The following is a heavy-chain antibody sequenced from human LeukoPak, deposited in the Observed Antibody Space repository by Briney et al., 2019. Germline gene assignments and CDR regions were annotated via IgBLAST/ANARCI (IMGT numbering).Heavy chain of an antibody. CDR3: ARDFGGRRGYSYGYSDY. V-gene: IGHV3-21*01. CDR2: ISSSSSYI. CDR1: GFTFSSYS. J-gene: IGHJ4*02. D-gene: IGHD5-18*01. Sequence: PGGSLRLSWAASGFTFSSYSMNWVRQAPGKGLEWVSSISSSSSYIYYADSVKGRFTISRDNAKNSLYLQMNSLRAEDTAVYYCARDFGGRRGYSYGYSDYWGQGTLVTVSS.